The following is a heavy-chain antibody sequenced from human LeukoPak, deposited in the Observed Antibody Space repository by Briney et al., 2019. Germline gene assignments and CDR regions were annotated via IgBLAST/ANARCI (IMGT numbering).Heavy chain of an antibody. D-gene: IGHD4-11*01. CDR3: ARDPKKYSNGLDY. CDR1: GFTFSSYW. J-gene: IGHJ4*02. V-gene: IGHV3-74*01. CDR2: INIDGSST. Sequence: GGSLRLSCVASGFTFSSYWMHWVRQAPGKGLVWVSRINIDGSSTTYADSVKGRFTISRDNAKNTVYLLMNSLRAEDTAVYYCARDPKKYSNGLDYWGQGTLVTVSS.